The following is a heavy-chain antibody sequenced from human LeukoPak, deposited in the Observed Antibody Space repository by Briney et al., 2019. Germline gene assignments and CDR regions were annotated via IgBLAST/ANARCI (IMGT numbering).Heavy chain of an antibody. D-gene: IGHD1-26*01. CDR1: GLTFSFYS. CDR3: AKAGYSGSQNDY. CDR2: ISSFSGTI. Sequence: PGGTLRLSCAASGLTFSFYSMNWVRQAPGKGLEWVSYISSFSGTINYAESVKGRFTISRDNAKNTVYLQMNSLRAEDTAVYYCAKAGYSGSQNDYWGQGTLVTVSS. V-gene: IGHV3-48*01. J-gene: IGHJ4*02.